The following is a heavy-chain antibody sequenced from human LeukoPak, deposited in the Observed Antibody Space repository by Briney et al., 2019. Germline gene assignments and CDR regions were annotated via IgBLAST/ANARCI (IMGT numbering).Heavy chain of an antibody. D-gene: IGHD4/OR15-4a*01. Sequence: SETLSLTCTVSGGSISSYYWSWIRQPPGKCLVWLGYIYYSGSTNYNPSLKSRVTISVDTSKIQFSLRLSSGTAADTAVYHCARGGARGYYYYYMDVWGKGTTVTVSS. J-gene: IGHJ6*03. CDR2: IYYSGST. CDR3: ARGGARGYYYYYMDV. V-gene: IGHV4-59*01. CDR1: GGSISSYY.